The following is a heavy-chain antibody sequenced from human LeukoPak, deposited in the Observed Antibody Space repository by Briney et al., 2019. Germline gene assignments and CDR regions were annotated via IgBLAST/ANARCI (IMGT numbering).Heavy chain of an antibody. CDR3: ARGGDHSSGWYYYYGMDV. J-gene: IGHJ6*02. D-gene: IGHD6-19*01. CDR1: GYTFTTYG. CDR2: ISAYNGNT. V-gene: IGHV1-18*01. Sequence: ASVKVSCKASGYTFTTYGINWVRQAPGQGLEWMGWISAYNGNTNYAQNLQGRVTLTTDTSASTAYMELRSLRSDDTAVYYCARGGDHSSGWYYYYGMDVWGQGTTVTVSS.